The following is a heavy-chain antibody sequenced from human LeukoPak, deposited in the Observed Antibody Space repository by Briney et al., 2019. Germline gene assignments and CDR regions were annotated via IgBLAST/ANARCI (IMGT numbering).Heavy chain of an antibody. D-gene: IGHD3-9*01. J-gene: IGHJ4*02. V-gene: IGHV3-21*01. CDR2: ISSSSSYI. CDR1: GFTFSSYS. CDR3: ASFYGRYLPFDY. Sequence: GGSLRLSCAASGFTFSSYSMNWVRQAPGKGLEWVSSISSSSSYIYYADSVKGRFTISRDNAKNSLYLQMNSLRAEDTAVYYCASFYGRYLPFDYWGQGTLVTVSS.